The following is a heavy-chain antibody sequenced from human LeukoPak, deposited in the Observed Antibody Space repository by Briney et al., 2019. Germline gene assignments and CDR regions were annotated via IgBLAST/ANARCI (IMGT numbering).Heavy chain of an antibody. Sequence: PSETLSLTCTVSGASISNNYWSWIRQPPGKGLEYVGYIYYTGTTNYNPSLKSRLTISVDTSKNQFSLRLSSVTAADSAVYYCARVYSGFNWYYFDYWGQGSLVTVSS. J-gene: IGHJ4*02. V-gene: IGHV4-59*01. CDR3: ARVYSGFNWYYFDY. D-gene: IGHD5-12*01. CDR2: IYYTGTT. CDR1: GASISNNY.